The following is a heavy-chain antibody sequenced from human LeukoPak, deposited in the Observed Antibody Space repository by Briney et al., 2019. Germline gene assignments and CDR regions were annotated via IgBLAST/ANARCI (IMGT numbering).Heavy chain of an antibody. CDR2: INSGGSDS. Sequence: PGGSLRLSCAASGFAFSSYWIHWVHQAPGKGLVWVSRINSGGSDSIYADSVKGRFTISRDNAQNTVYLQMNSLRAEDTAIYYCARGHSTGCFDYWGQGTLVTVSS. V-gene: IGHV3-74*01. CDR1: GFAFSSYW. D-gene: IGHD1-14*01. CDR3: ARGHSTGCFDY. J-gene: IGHJ4*02.